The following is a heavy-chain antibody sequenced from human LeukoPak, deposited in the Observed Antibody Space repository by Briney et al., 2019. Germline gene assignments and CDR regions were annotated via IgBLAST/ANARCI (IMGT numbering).Heavy chain of an antibody. V-gene: IGHV3-11*01. CDR1: GFTFSDYY. Sequence: GGSLRLSCAASGFTFSDYYMSWIRQAPGKGLEWVSYISSSGSTIYYADSVKGRFTISRDNAKNSLYLQMNSLRAEDTAVYYCARDRWAVAGNYYYYGMDVWGQGTTVTVSS. J-gene: IGHJ6*02. CDR3: ARDRWAVAGNYYYYGMDV. CDR2: ISSSGSTI. D-gene: IGHD6-19*01.